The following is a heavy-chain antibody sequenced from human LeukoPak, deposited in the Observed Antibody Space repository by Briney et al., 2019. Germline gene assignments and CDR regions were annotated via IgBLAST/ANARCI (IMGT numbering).Heavy chain of an antibody. J-gene: IGHJ4*02. V-gene: IGHV3-21*01. Sequence: GSLRLSCAASGFTFSSYSMNWVRQAPGKGLEWVSSISSSSSYIYYADSVKGRFTISRDNAKNSLYLQMNSLRAEDTAVYYCARSPYCGGDCYMGYYFDYWGQGTLVTVSS. CDR1: GFTFSSYS. CDR3: ARSPYCGGDCYMGYYFDY. CDR2: ISSSSSYI. D-gene: IGHD2-21*01.